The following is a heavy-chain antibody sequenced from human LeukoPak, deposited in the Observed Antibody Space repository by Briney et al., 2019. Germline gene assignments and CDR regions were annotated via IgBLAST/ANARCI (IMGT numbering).Heavy chain of an antibody. Sequence: PGGSLRLSCAASGFTFSDYYMKWIRQAPGKGLEWASYISSSGSTVSYADSVKGRFTVSRDNAKNSLYLQMNSLRAEDTAVYYCARSILPAANAIDYWGQGTLVTVSS. CDR1: GFTFSDYY. D-gene: IGHD2-2*01. CDR2: ISSSGSTV. J-gene: IGHJ4*02. V-gene: IGHV3-11*04. CDR3: ARSILPAANAIDY.